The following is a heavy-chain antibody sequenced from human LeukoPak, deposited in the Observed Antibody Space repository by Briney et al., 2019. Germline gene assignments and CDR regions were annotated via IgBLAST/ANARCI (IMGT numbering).Heavy chain of an antibody. CDR2: IYFTGTT. V-gene: IGHV4-59*11. D-gene: IGHD3-16*01. CDR3: ARGGSYFGD. CDR1: SDSISPHY. Sequence: SETLSLTCTVSSDSISPHYWSWLRQPPGKGLEWIGYIYFTGTTNYNPSLKSRVTISTGASKNQFSLKLSSVTAADTAVYYCARGGSYFGDWGQGTLVTVSS. J-gene: IGHJ4*02.